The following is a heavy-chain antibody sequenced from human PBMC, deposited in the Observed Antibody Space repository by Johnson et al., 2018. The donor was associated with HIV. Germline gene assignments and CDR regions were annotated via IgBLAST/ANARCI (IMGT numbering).Heavy chain of an antibody. Sequence: VQLVESGGGVVQPGRSLRLSCAASGLTVSSNYMSWVRQAPGKGLEWVSVIYSGGSTYYADSVKGRFTISRDNSKNTLYLQMNSLRAEDTAVYYCARTITKSAFDIWGQGTMVTVSS. D-gene: IGHD3-10*01. CDR3: ARTITKSAFDI. V-gene: IGHV3-66*01. J-gene: IGHJ3*02. CDR2: IYSGGST. CDR1: GLTVSSNY.